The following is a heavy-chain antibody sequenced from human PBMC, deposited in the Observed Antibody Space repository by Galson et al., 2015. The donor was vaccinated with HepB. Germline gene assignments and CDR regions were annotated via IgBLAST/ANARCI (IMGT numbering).Heavy chain of an antibody. CDR2: INTNTGNP. V-gene: IGHV7-4-1*02. D-gene: IGHD1-26*01. CDR1: GHTFSRHG. J-gene: IGHJ6*02. CDR3: ARDDSGSYRYGMDV. Sequence: SVKVSCKASGHTFSRHGINWVRQAPGQGLEWMGWINTNTGNPTYAQGFTGRFVFSLDTSVRTAYVQITSLKTEDTAVYYCARDDSGSYRYGMDVWGQGTTVIVS.